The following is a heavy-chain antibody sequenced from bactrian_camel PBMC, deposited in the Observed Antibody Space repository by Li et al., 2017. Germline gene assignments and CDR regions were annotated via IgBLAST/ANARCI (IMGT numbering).Heavy chain of an antibody. CDR1: GSTPSKYY. Sequence: HVQLVESGGGSVQAGGSLRLSCAASGSTPSKYYVTWVRQAPGKGLEWVSRISIDGATTYYADSVTGRFTISRDNTKNTLHLQMNSLETEDTGVYYCAPQLYDGLGYWGQGTQVTVS. V-gene: IGHV3-2*01. D-gene: IGHD5*01. J-gene: IGHJ4*01. CDR2: ISIDGATT. CDR3: APQLYDGLGY.